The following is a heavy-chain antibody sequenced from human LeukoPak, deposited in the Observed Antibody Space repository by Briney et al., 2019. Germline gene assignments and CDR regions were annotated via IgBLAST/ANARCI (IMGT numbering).Heavy chain of an antibody. CDR3: ARAASARGYYYYYMDV. D-gene: IGHD6-19*01. CDR1: GYTFTSYD. J-gene: IGHJ6*03. CDR2: MNPNSGNT. V-gene: IGHV1-8*01. Sequence: ASVKVSCKASGYTFTSYDINWVRQATGQRLEWMGWMNPNSGNTGYAQKFQGRVTMTRNTSISTAYMELSSLRSEDTAVYYCARAASARGYYYYYMDVWGKGTTVTVSS.